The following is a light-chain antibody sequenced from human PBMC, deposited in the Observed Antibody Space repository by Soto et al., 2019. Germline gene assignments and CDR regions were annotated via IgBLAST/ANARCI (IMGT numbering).Light chain of an antibody. J-gene: IGKJ5*01. V-gene: IGKV1-9*01. CDR3: QQLNSYPIT. CDR2: AAS. Sequence: DIQLTQSPSFLSASVGDRVTITCRASQGLSSDLAWYQQKPGKAPKLLIYAASTLQSGVPSRFSGSGSGTEFTLTISSLPPEDFATYYCQQLNSYPITFGKGTRLEIK. CDR1: QGLSSD.